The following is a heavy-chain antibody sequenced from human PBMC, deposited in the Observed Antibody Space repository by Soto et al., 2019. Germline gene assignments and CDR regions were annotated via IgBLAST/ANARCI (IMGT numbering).Heavy chain of an antibody. CDR2: IIPIFGTA. V-gene: IGHV1-69*13. Sequence: SVKVSCKASGGTFSSYAISWVRQAPGQGLEWMGGIIPIFGTANYAQKFQGRVTITADESTSTAYMELSSLRSEDTAVYYCARERDYNSDAFDIWGQGTMVTVS. J-gene: IGHJ3*02. CDR3: ARERDYNSDAFDI. D-gene: IGHD4-4*01. CDR1: GGTFSSYA.